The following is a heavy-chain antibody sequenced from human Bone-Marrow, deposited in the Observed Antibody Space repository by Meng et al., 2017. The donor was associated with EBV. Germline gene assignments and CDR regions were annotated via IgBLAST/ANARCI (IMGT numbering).Heavy chain of an antibody. CDR2: INPKTGDS. D-gene: IGHD5-18*01. V-gene: IGHV1-2*06. J-gene: IGHJ4*02. Sequence: QSVQSGDDMKQSGASVRVPCKASGFTFIGSFMHWVREAPGQGLEWVGRINPKTGDSDLSPKFRGRVSLTRDTSTGTAYMDFSSLQSADTAVYFCATPLETTMAPDHWGQGTLVTVSS. CDR1: GFTFIGSF. CDR3: ATPLETTMAPDH.